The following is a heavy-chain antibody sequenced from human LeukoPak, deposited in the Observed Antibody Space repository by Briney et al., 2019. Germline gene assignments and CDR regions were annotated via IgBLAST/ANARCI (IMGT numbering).Heavy chain of an antibody. CDR3: ARAGPFYTGNYLGY. J-gene: IGHJ4*02. V-gene: IGHV1-2*02. D-gene: IGHD1-26*01. CDR2: INPNSDDT. CDR1: GYTFTGYY. Sequence: GASVKVSCKASGYTFTGYYINWVRQAPGRGLEWIGWINPNSDDTNYAQKFQGRVTMTRDTSISTAYMDLSSLRSDDTAVYYCARAGPFYTGNYLGYWGQGTLVTVSS.